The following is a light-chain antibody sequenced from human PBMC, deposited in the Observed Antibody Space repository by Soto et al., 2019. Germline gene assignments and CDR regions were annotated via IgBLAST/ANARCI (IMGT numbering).Light chain of an antibody. V-gene: IGKV3-20*01. CDR1: QSVSSTY. CDR3: QQAFRFPYT. CDR2: GAS. Sequence: EIVLTQSPGTLSLSPGERATLSCRASQSVSSTYLAWYQQKPGQAPRLLIYGASSRATGIPDRFSGSGSGTDFTLTISRLEPEDFVTYYCQQAFRFPYTFGQGTKLEIK. J-gene: IGKJ2*01.